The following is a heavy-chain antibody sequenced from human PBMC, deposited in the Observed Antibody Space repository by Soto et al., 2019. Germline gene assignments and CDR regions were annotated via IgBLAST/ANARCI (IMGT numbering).Heavy chain of an antibody. CDR3: ARVGPWVPYYYDSSPYTFENWFDP. V-gene: IGHV4-38-2*01. J-gene: IGHJ5*02. CDR1: GYSISSGYY. Sequence: TLSLTCAVSGYSISSGYYWGWLRQPPGKELEWIGSIYHGRSTYYNPSLNSRVTLSIDMTNNHVSLILNSVTAADTAVYYCARVGPWVPYYYDSSPYTFENWFDPWGQGTLVTVSS. CDR2: IYHGRST. D-gene: IGHD3-22*01.